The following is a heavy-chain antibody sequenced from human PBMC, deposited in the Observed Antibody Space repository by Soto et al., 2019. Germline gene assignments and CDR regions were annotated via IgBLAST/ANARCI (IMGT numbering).Heavy chain of an antibody. CDR3: ARRARPDFYYMDV. CDR1: GFTLSGYA. J-gene: IGHJ6*03. CDR2: ISSNGVGT. Sequence: EVQLAESGGGLAQPGGSLRLSCAASGFTLSGYAMDWVRQAPGKGLEYVSGISSNGVGTYYANSVQGRFTISRDNSKNTVYLQMCSLRPDDMAVYYCARRARPDFYYMDVWGKGTTVTVSS. D-gene: IGHD6-6*01. V-gene: IGHV3-64*01.